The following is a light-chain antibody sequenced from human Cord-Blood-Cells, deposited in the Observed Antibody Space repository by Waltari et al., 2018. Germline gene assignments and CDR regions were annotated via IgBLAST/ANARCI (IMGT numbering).Light chain of an antibody. J-gene: IGLJ2*01. CDR2: EGS. V-gene: IGLV2-23*01. CDR3: CSYAGSSTYVV. Sequence: QSALTQPASVSGSPGQSITISCTGPSSAVGSYNRVSCYQQHPGKAPKLMIYEGSKRPSGVSNRFSGSKSGNTASLTISGLQAEDEADYYCCSYAGSSTYVVFGGGTKLTVL. CDR1: SSAVGSYNR.